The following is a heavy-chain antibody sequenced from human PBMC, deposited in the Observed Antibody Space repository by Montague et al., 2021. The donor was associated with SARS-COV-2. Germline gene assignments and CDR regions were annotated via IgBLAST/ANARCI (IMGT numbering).Heavy chain of an antibody. CDR1: SGSISPSDTHC. J-gene: IGHJ5*02. CDR3: ARHSTTHAFDP. V-gene: IGHV4-39*01. D-gene: IGHD1-1*01. Sequence: SETLSLTCVVSSGSISPSDTHCWGWVRQAPGKGLEWIATISYSGSTSYNPPLGSRVTISVDTSENQISLNLRSVTAADTSVYYCARHSTTHAFDPWGQGILVTVSS. CDR2: ISYSGST.